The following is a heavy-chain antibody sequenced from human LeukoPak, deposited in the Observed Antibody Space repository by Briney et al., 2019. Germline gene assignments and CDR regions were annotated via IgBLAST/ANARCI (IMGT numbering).Heavy chain of an antibody. J-gene: IGHJ3*02. Sequence: SETLSLTCTVSGGSISSYYWSWIRQPPGKGLEWIGYIYYSGSTNYNPSLKSRVTISVDTSKNQFSLKLSSVTAADTAVYYCARVQDSSGYWGNDAFDIWGQGTMVTVSS. V-gene: IGHV4-59*01. CDR3: ARVQDSSGYWGNDAFDI. CDR2: IYYSGST. D-gene: IGHD3-22*01. CDR1: GGSISSYY.